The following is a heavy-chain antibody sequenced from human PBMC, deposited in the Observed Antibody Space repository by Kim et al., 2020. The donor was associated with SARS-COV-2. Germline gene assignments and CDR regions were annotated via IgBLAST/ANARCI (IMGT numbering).Heavy chain of an antibody. CDR3: ARDTWYYYGSGGTSSLYYYGMDV. Sequence: ASVKVSCKASGYTFTSYAMNWVRQAPGQGLEWMGWINTNTGNPTYAQGFTGRFVFSLDTSVSTAYLQISSLKAEDTAVYYCARDTWYYYGSGGTSSLYYYGMDVWGQGTTVTVSS. J-gene: IGHJ6*02. CDR2: INTNTGNP. D-gene: IGHD3-10*01. V-gene: IGHV7-4-1*02. CDR1: GYTFTSYA.